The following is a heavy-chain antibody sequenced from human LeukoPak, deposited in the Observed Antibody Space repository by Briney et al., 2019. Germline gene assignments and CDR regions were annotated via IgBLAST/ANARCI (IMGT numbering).Heavy chain of an antibody. CDR2: IYYSGNS. V-gene: IGHV4-39*01. J-gene: IGHJ6*03. Sequence: PSETLSLTCTVSGGSINSTRYYWGWIRQPPGKGLEWIGSIYYSGNSYYNPSLKSRVTISVDTSKSQSSLKLTSVTAADTAVYSCATGSVTTRYYYFFHMDVWGKGTSVTVS. CDR3: ATGSVTTRYYYFFHMDV. D-gene: IGHD4-17*01. CDR1: GGSINSTRYY.